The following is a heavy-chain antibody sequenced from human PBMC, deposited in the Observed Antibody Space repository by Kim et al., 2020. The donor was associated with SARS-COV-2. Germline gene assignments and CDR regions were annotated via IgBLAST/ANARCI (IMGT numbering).Heavy chain of an antibody. Sequence: GGSLRLSCTASGFTFSPFAMHWVRQAPGKGLGWVAVIRSDESKRYYAESVKDRFTISRDNSKNTLYLQMNSLRAEDTAIYYCARNFGSATMIGDVWGLGT. CDR1: GFTFSPFA. CDR3: ARNFGSATMIGDV. CDR2: IRSDESKR. J-gene: IGHJ3*01. D-gene: IGHD3-10*01. V-gene: IGHV3-33*01.